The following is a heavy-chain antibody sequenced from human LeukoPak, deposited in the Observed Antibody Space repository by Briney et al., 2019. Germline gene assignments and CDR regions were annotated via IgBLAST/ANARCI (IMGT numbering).Heavy chain of an antibody. D-gene: IGHD6-19*01. J-gene: IGHJ4*02. Sequence: GGSLRLSCAASGFTFSDYYMSWIRQAPGKGLEWVSYISSSGSTIYYADSVKGRFTISRDNSKSTLYLQMSSLRAEDTALYYCARGQWLVTSSFDYWGQGTLVTVSS. CDR2: ISSSGSTI. V-gene: IGHV3-11*01. CDR3: ARGQWLVTSSFDY. CDR1: GFTFSDYY.